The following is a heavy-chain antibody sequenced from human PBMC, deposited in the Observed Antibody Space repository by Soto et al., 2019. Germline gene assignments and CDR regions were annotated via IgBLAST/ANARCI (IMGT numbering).Heavy chain of an antibody. Sequence: SQTLSLTCAISRDSVSSNSAAWNWIRQSPSRGLEWLGRTYYRSKWYNDYAVSVKSRITINPDTSKNQFSLQLNSVTPEDTAVYYCASSLSDCSSTSCYRDYHYYYYMDVWGKGTTVTVSS. D-gene: IGHD2-2*01. CDR2: TYYRSKWYN. J-gene: IGHJ6*03. V-gene: IGHV6-1*01. CDR1: RDSVSSNSAA. CDR3: ASSLSDCSSTSCYRDYHYYYYMDV.